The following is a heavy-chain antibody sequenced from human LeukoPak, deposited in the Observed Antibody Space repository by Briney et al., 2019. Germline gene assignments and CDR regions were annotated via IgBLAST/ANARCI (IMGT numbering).Heavy chain of an antibody. CDR3: AGDLYYGSGGYDVYYFDY. CDR2: IKQDGSEK. V-gene: IGHV3-7*04. CDR1: GFTFSSYC. D-gene: IGHD3-10*01. J-gene: IGHJ4*02. Sequence: GGSLRLSCAASGFTFSSYCMSWVREAPGKGLEWVADIKQDGSEKYYVDSVKGRFTISRDNSKNSLYLQMNSLRAEDTAVYYSAGDLYYGSGGYDVYYFDYYGQGGLLAVSS.